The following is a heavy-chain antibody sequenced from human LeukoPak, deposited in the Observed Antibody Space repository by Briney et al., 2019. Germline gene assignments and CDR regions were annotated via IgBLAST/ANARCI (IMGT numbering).Heavy chain of an antibody. V-gene: IGHV3-64*01. CDR1: GFTFSSYS. Sequence: GGSLRLSCAASGFTFSSYSMHWVRQAPGKGLEYVSAISSNGGSTYYANSVKGRFTISRDNSKNTLYLQMGSLRAEDIAVYYCARGSGTYYPLDFDYWGQGTLVTVSS. J-gene: IGHJ4*02. D-gene: IGHD1-26*01. CDR3: ARGSGTYYPLDFDY. CDR2: ISSNGGST.